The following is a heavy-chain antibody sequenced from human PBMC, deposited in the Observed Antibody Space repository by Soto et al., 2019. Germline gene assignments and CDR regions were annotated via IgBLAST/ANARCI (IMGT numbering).Heavy chain of an antibody. V-gene: IGHV3-15*01. J-gene: IGHJ5*02. CDR2: IKSKTDGGTT. Sequence: GGSLRISCAASGFTFSNAWMSWVRQAPGKGLEWVGRIKSKTDGGTTDYAAPVKGRFTISRDDSKNTLYLQMNSLKTEDTAVYYCTTDEYSGYDGGPWGQGTQVTVSS. D-gene: IGHD5-12*01. CDR3: TTDEYSGYDGGP. CDR1: GFTFSNAW.